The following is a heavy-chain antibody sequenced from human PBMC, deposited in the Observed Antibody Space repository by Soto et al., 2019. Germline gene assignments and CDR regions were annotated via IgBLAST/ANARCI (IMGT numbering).Heavy chain of an antibody. CDR1: GYTFSNYV. D-gene: IGHD5-12*01. CDR2: ISTDDGYT. Sequence: QVQLVQSGAEVKKPGASVKVSCKASGYTFSNYVISWVRQAPGQGLEWMGWISTDDGYTNYARDRVTMTKDSSTNTAYMELRSLRSDDTAIYYCARDRLHSGYDGDYWGQGTLVTVSS. V-gene: IGHV1-18*01. CDR3: ARDRLHSGYDGDY. J-gene: IGHJ4*02.